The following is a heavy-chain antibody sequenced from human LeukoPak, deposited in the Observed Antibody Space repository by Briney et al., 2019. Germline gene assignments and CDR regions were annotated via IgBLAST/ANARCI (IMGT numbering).Heavy chain of an antibody. V-gene: IGHV4-38-2*01. CDR2: TFHSGSI. CDR1: GYSIRGGYY. CDR3: ARMGVSYYYDSSTYYPVAFDV. J-gene: IGHJ3*01. Sequence: PSETLPLTCAVSGYSIRGGYYWGWIRQSPGKGLEWIATTFHSGSIYYNPSLKSRVTLSVDTSKNQFSLKLNSVTAADTAVYYCARMGVSYYYDSSTYYPVAFDVWGQGTMVTVSS. D-gene: IGHD3-22*01.